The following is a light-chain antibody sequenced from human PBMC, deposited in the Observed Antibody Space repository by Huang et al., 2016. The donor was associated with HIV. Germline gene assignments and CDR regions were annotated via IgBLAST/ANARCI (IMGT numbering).Light chain of an antibody. CDR1: QRILNN. V-gene: IGKV3-15*01. CDR2: VAS. J-gene: IGKJ4*01. CDR3: QQYNNWPPLLT. Sequence: EIVLTQSPATLSLSPGERAALSCRATQRILNNLAWYQQTAGHSPRLLIYVASTRATGSPARFRGSGSGTDFTLTISSLQSEDFAVYYCQQYNNWPPLLTFGGGTKVEIK.